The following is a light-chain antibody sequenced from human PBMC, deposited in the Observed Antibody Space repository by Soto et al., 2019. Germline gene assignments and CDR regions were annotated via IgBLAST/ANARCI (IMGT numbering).Light chain of an antibody. V-gene: IGLV2-23*01. J-gene: IGLJ1*01. Sequence: QSVLTQPASVSRSPGQSITISCTGTSSDVGSYNLVSWYQQHPGKAPKLMIYEGNKRPSGVSNRFSGSKSANTASLTISGLQNEDEADYYCCSYAGTNTFVFGTGTKLTVL. CDR1: SSDVGSYNL. CDR3: CSYAGTNTFV. CDR2: EGN.